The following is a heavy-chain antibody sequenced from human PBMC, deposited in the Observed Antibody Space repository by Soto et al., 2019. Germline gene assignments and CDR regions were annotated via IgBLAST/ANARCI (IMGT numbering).Heavy chain of an antibody. D-gene: IGHD3-22*01. J-gene: IGHJ3*02. Sequence: GLDLEWLALIYWNDDKRYSPSLKSRLTITKDTSKNQVVLTMTNMDPVDTATYYCAHSPYYYDSSGYLEHAFDIWGQGTMVTVSS. V-gene: IGHV2-5*01. CDR2: IYWNDDK. CDR3: AHSPYYYDSSGYLEHAFDI.